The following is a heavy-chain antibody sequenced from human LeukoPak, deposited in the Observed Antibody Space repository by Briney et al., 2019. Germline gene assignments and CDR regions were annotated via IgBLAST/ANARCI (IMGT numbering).Heavy chain of an antibody. Sequence: GGSLRLSCAASGFTFSTYRMHWVRQAPGKGLEWVSAISGSGGSTYYADSVKGRFTISRDNSKNTLYLQMNSLRAEDTAVYYCAKGSYSSGWYGVDYWGQGTLVTVSS. D-gene: IGHD6-19*01. V-gene: IGHV3-23*01. J-gene: IGHJ4*02. CDR2: ISGSGGST. CDR1: GFTFSTYR. CDR3: AKGSYSSGWYGVDY.